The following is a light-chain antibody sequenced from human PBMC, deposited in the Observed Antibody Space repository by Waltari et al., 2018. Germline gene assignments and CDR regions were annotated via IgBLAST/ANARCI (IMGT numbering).Light chain of an antibody. V-gene: IGKV3-20*01. CDR1: QHINSNF. CDR3: QQYGSPPSRT. J-gene: IGKJ1*01. CDR2: DAV. Sequence: ENVLTQSPGTLALSPGERATLSGRASQHINSNFLAWYQQKPGQAPRLLIYDAVNRASGIPDRFSGRGSGTDFTLTISSLEPEDFAVYYCQQYGSPPSRTFGQGTKVEMK.